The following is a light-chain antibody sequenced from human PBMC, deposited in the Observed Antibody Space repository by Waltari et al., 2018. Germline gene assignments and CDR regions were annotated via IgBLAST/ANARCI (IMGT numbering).Light chain of an antibody. V-gene: IGLV2-14*03. J-gene: IGLJ3*02. CDR2: DVT. CDR3: SSYTSNISWV. Sequence: QSALAQPASVSGIPGQSISISCTGTSSDLGGYNSVSWYQQHSGKAPKVILYDVTYRPSGISNRFSGSKSGNTASLTIYGLQAEDEAYYYCSSYTSNISWVFGGGTKLTVL. CDR1: SSDLGGYNS.